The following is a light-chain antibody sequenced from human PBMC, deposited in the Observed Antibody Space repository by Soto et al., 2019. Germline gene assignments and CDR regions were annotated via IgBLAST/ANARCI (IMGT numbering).Light chain of an antibody. Sequence: EIVTTQSPATLSVSPGERATLSCRASQSVSSNLAWYQQKPGQAPRLLIYGASTRATGIPARFSGSGSGTEFTLTISSLQSEDFAVYYCQQYNNWRQTFGQGTKVEIK. CDR3: QQYNNWRQT. CDR2: GAS. J-gene: IGKJ1*01. CDR1: QSVSSN. V-gene: IGKV3-15*01.